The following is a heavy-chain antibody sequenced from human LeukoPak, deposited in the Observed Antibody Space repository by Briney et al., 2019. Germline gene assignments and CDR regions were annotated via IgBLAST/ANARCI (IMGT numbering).Heavy chain of an antibody. CDR3: ARGGGLDV. V-gene: IGHV3-7*03. D-gene: IGHD3-16*01. CDR1: GFTFSTYT. J-gene: IGHJ6*02. Sequence: GGSLRLSCATSGFTFSTYTMNWVRQAPGKGLEWVASINHNGNVNYYVDSVKGRFTISRDNAKNSLYLQMSNLRAEDTAVYFCARGGGLDVWGQGASVTVSS. CDR2: INHNGNVN.